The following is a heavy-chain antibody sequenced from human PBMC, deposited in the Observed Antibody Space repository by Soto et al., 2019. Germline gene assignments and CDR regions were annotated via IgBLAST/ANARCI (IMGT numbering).Heavy chain of an antibody. CDR2: IYPGDSDT. J-gene: IGHJ4*02. V-gene: IGHV5-51*01. CDR1: GYSFTNYW. D-gene: IGHD2-15*01. CDR3: ATGSGPNDIDY. Sequence: GESLKISCKGSGYSFTNYWIGWVRQMSGKGLEWMAIIYPGDSDTRYSPSIQGQVTISADKSISTAYLQWSSLRASDTAMYYCATGSGPNDIDYWGQGTLVTVSS.